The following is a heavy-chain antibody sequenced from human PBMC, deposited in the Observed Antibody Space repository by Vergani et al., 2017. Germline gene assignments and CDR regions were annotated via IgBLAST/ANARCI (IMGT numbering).Heavy chain of an antibody. Sequence: EVQLLESGGGLVQPGGSLRLSCAASGFTFSSYAMSWVRQAPGKGLEWVSAISGSGGSTYYADSVKGRFTISRDNSKNTLYLQMNRLRAEDTAVYYCAKDRTYDILTGYYRQHDAFDIWGQGTMVTVSS. J-gene: IGHJ3*02. CDR1: GFTFSSYA. V-gene: IGHV3-23*01. CDR2: ISGSGGST. CDR3: AKDRTYDILTGYYRQHDAFDI. D-gene: IGHD3-9*01.